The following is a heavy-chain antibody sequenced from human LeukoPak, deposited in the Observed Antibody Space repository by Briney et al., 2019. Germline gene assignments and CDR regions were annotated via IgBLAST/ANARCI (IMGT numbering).Heavy chain of an antibody. Sequence: PSETLSLTCTVSGGSISSGTYHWSWIRQPAGQGLEWIGRIYTSGSTDYNPSLKSRVTISKDTSQNHFSLKLSSVTTADTAVYYCAREDVDTGSDCWGQGTLVTVST. CDR1: GGSISSGTYH. D-gene: IGHD5-18*01. CDR3: AREDVDTGSDC. CDR2: IYTSGST. J-gene: IGHJ4*02. V-gene: IGHV4-61*02.